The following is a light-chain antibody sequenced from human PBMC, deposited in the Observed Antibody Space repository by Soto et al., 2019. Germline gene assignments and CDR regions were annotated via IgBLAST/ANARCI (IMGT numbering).Light chain of an antibody. CDR3: CSYAGSGSFVL. CDR1: SSDVGSYNL. CDR2: EDT. J-gene: IGLJ2*01. Sequence: HSVLTQPASVSGSPGQSITISCIGTSSDVGSYNLVSWYQQHPGKVPKLIIYEDTKRPSGVSNRFSGSKSGNTASLTISGLQAEDEGDYYCCSYAGSGSFVLFGGGTKVTVL. V-gene: IGLV2-23*01.